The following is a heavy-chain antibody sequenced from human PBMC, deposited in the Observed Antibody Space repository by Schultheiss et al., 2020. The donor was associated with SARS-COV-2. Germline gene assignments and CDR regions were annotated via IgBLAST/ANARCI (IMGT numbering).Heavy chain of an antibody. Sequence: GESLKISCAASGFSFSSYSMNWVRQTPGKGLEWISYISSSGSTIYYADSVKGRFTISRDNAKNSLYLQMNSLRAEDTAVYYCARDLSYSSGWSYFDYWGQGTLVTVSS. D-gene: IGHD6-19*01. CDR2: ISSSGSTI. J-gene: IGHJ4*02. CDR3: ARDLSYSSGWSYFDY. CDR1: GFSFSSYS. V-gene: IGHV3-48*04.